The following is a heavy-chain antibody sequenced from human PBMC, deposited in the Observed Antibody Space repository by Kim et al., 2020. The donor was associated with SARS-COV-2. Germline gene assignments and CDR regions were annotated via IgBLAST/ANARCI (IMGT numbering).Heavy chain of an antibody. D-gene: IGHD6-13*01. CDR3: VRDPGN. CDR2: INGDGSSM. CDR1: GFRFSDYY. Sequence: GGSLRLSCEASGFRFSDYYMSWIRQAPGKGLEWVAYINGDGSSMECADSVNGRFSISRDNANKSLSLQMNSLTPEDTAAYYCVRDPGNWSQGTLVTVSS. J-gene: IGHJ4*02. V-gene: IGHV3-11*01.